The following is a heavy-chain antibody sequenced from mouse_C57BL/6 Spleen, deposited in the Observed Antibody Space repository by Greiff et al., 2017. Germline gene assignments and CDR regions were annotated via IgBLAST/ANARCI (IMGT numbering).Heavy chain of an antibody. D-gene: IGHD3-2*02. Sequence: LQQPGASVKISCKASGYAFSSYWMNWVKQRPGKGLEWIGQIYPGDGDTNYNGKFKGKATRTADKSSSTAYMQLSSLTSEDSAVDYCARSNSSGYVGDYWGQGTTLTVAS. CDR2: IYPGDGDT. CDR1: GYAFSSYW. CDR3: ARSNSSGYVGDY. J-gene: IGHJ2*01. V-gene: IGHV1-80*01.